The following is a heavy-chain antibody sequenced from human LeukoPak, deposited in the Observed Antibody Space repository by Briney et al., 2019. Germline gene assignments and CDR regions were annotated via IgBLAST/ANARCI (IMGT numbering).Heavy chain of an antibody. CDR2: IYYSGST. J-gene: IGHJ4*02. D-gene: IGHD6-19*01. CDR1: GGSISSYY. CDR3: ARTYSSGWYRYFDY. Sequence: PSETLSLTCTASGGSISSYYWSWIRQPPGKGLEWIGYIYYSGSTNYNPSLKSRVTISLDTSKNQFSLKLSSVTAADTAVYYCARTYSSGWYRYFDYWGQGTLVTVSS. V-gene: IGHV4-59*08.